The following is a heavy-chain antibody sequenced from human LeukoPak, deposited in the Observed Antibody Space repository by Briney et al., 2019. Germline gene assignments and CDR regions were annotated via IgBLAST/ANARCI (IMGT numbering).Heavy chain of an antibody. CDR3: ARSSGWYIDY. J-gene: IGHJ4*02. D-gene: IGHD6-19*01. Sequence: SETLSLTCTVSGGSIGSYYWSWIRQPPGKGLEWIGYIYYSGSTNYNPSLKSRVTISVDTSKNQFSLKLSSVTAADTAVYYCARSSGWYIDYWGQGTLVTVSS. V-gene: IGHV4-59*01. CDR2: IYYSGST. CDR1: GGSIGSYY.